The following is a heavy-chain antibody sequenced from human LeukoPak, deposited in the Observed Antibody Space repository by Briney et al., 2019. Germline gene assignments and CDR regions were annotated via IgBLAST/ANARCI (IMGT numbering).Heavy chain of an antibody. D-gene: IGHD3-22*01. J-gene: IGHJ4*02. CDR3: ALQYYYDSSGYYPVDY. CDR1: GGTFSSYT. Sequence: SVKVSCKASGGTFSSYTISWVRQAPGQGLEWMGRIIPIPGIANYAQKFQGRVTITADKSTSTAYMELSSLRSEDTAVYYCALQYYYDSSGYYPVDYWGQGTLVTVSS. V-gene: IGHV1-69*02. CDR2: IIPIPGIA.